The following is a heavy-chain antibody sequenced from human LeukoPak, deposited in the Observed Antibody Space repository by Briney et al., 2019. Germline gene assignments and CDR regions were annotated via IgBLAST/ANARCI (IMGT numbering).Heavy chain of an antibody. CDR2: IYYSGST. J-gene: IGHJ6*03. CDR3: AGVVGGSYSMDV. CDR1: GGSVSSGSYY. Sequence: SETLSLTCTVSGGSVSSGSYYWSWIRQPPGKGLEWIGYIYYSGSTKYNPSLKSRVTILIDTSKNQFSLKLSSVTAADTAMYYCAGVVGGSYSMDVWGQGTTVTVSS. D-gene: IGHD1-26*01. V-gene: IGHV4-61*01.